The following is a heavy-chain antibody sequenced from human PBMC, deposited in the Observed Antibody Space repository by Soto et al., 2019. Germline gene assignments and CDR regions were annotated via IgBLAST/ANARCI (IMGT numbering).Heavy chain of an antibody. CDR2: IYYSGST. V-gene: IGHV4-31*03. J-gene: IGHJ4*02. Sequence: PSETLSLTCTVSGGSISSGGYYWSWIRQHPGKGLEWIGYIYYSGSTYYNPSLKSRVTISVDTSKNQFSLKLSSVTAADTAVYYCARGSIRGDYDFDYWGQGTLVTVSS. CDR1: GGSISSGGYY. D-gene: IGHD4-17*01. CDR3: ARGSIRGDYDFDY.